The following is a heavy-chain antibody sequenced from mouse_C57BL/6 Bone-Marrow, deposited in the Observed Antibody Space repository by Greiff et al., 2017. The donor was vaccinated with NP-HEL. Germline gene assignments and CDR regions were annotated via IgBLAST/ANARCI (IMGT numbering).Heavy chain of an antibody. CDR1: GYTFTSYW. Sequence: QVQLQQPGAELVRPGTSVKLSCKASGYTFTSYWMHWVKQRPGQGLEWIGVIDPSDSYTNYNQQFKGKATLTVDTSSSTAYMQLLSLTSEDSAVYYCARTKIPCDYDPFAYWGQGTLVTVSA. D-gene: IGHD2-4*01. J-gene: IGHJ3*01. CDR3: ARTKIPCDYDPFAY. V-gene: IGHV1-59*01. CDR2: IDPSDSYT.